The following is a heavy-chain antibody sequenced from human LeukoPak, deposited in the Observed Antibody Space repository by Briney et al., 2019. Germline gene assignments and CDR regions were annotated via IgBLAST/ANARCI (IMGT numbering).Heavy chain of an antibody. V-gene: IGHV2-5*02. D-gene: IGHD3-16*02. CDR3: ARTLVDYVWGSYRYTGFDY. CDR2: IYWDDDK. Sequence: SGPTLVKPTQTLTLTCTFSGFSLSTSGVGVGWIRQPPGKALEWLALIYWDDDKRYSPSLKSRLTITKDTSKNQVVLTMTNMDPVDTATYYCARTLVDYVWGSYRYTGFDYWGQGTLVPVSS. CDR1: GFSLSTSGVG. J-gene: IGHJ4*02.